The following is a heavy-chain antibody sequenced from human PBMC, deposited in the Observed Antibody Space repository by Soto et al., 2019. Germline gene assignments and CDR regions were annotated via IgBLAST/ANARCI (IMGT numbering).Heavy chain of an antibody. CDR3: AKGGYYDSSGYSAAPY. Sequence: PGGSLRLSCAASGFTFSSYAMSWVRQAPGKGLEWVSAISGSGGSTYYADSVKGRFTISRDNSKNTLYLQMNSLRAEDTALYYCAKGGYYDSSGYSAAPYWGQGTLVTVSS. J-gene: IGHJ4*02. CDR1: GFTFSSYA. V-gene: IGHV3-23*01. CDR2: ISGSGGST. D-gene: IGHD3-22*01.